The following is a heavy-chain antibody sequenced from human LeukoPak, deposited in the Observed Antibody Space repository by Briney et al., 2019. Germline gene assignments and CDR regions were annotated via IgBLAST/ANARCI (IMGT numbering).Heavy chain of an antibody. D-gene: IGHD1/OR15-1a*01. V-gene: IGHV3-74*01. CDR3: TRDPRNKGFDP. CDR1: GFTLSYYW. J-gene: IGHJ5*02. CDR2: INGDGSST. Sequence: GGSLRLTCAASGFTLSYYWMHWVRQAPGKGLVWVSCINGDGSSTNYADSVKGRFTISRDNAKNTLYLEMNSLRAEDTAVYYCTRDPRNKGFDPWGQGTLVTVSS.